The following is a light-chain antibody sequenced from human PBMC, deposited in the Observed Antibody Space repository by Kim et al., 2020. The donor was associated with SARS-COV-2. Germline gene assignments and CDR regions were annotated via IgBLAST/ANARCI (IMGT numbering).Light chain of an antibody. J-gene: IGKJ2*01. Sequence: LSAGERATLSCRASQTIYNNYLAWYQQKPGQAPRLLIYGASSRATGIPDRFRGSGSGTDFTLTISSLEPEDFTMYYCQQYGSSYTFGQGTKLEI. CDR3: QQYGSSYT. CDR2: GAS. V-gene: IGKV3-20*01. CDR1: QTIYNNY.